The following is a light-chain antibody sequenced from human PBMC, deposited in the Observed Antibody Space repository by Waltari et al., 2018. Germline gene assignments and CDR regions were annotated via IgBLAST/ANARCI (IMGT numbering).Light chain of an antibody. V-gene: IGKV3-11*01. CDR3: QQRSNWHPYT. CDR1: QSVSNY. J-gene: IGKJ2*01. CDR2: DAS. Sequence: EIVLTQSPATLSFSPGERATLSCRASQSVSNYLAWYQQNPGQAPRLLIYDASNRATGIPARFSGSGSGTDFTLTISSLEPEDFAVYYCQQRSNWHPYTFGQGTKLEIK.